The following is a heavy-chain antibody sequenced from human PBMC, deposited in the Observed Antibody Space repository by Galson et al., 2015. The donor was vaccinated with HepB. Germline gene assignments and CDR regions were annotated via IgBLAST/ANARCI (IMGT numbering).Heavy chain of an antibody. D-gene: IGHD4-11*01. CDR1: GFTLSIYS. CDR2: ISSSSSYI. CDR3: ARANDYSNYVGYYYYYYMDV. V-gene: IGHV3-21*01. Sequence: LRLSCAASGFTLSIYSMNWVRQAPGKGLEWVSSISSSSSYIFDADSVKGRFTISRDNAKNSLYLQMNSLRAEDTAVYYCARANDYSNYVGYYYYYYMDVWGKGTTVTVSS. J-gene: IGHJ6*03.